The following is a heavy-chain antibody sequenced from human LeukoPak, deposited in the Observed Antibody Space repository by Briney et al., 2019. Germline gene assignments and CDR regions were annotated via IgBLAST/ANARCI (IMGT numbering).Heavy chain of an antibody. CDR2: IYYSGST. CDR3: ARDSRYGAIPVG. CDR1: GGSISSGDYY. V-gene: IGHV4-30-4*01. J-gene: IGHJ4*02. D-gene: IGHD2-2*02. Sequence: PSETLSLTCTVSGGSISSGDYYWSWIRQPPGKGLEWIGYIYYSGSTYYNPSLKSRVTISVDTSKNQFSLKLSSVTAADTAVYYCARDSRYGAIPVGWGQGTLVTVSS.